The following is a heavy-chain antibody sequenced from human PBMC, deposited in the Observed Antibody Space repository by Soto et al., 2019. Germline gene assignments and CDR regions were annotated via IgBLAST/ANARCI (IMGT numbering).Heavy chain of an antibody. J-gene: IGHJ6*02. CDR1: GGTFSSYA. CDR2: IIPIFGTA. D-gene: IGHD6-13*01. V-gene: IGHV1-69*13. Sequence: ASVKVSCKASGGTFSSYAISWVRQAPGQGLEWMGGIIPIFGTANYAQKFQGRVTITADESTSTAYMELSSLRSEDTAVYYCARDDGSSWLYYYYYYGMDVWGQGTTVTVSS. CDR3: ARDDGSSWLYYYYYYGMDV.